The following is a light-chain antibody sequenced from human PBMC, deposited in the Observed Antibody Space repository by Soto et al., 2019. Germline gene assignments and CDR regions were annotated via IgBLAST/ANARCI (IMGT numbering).Light chain of an antibody. CDR2: DAS. CDR1: QSVSSY. V-gene: IGKV3-11*01. J-gene: IGKJ5*01. Sequence: EIVLTQSPATLSLSPGERATLSCRASQSVSSYLAWYQQKPGQPPRLLIYDASNRATGIPARFIGSGSGTDFTLPISSLEPEDFAVYYCQQRSNWPPFTFGQGTRLEIK. CDR3: QQRSNWPPFT.